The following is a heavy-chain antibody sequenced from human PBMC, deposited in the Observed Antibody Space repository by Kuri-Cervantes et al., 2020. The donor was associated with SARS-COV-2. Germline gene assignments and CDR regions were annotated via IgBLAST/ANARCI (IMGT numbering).Heavy chain of an antibody. CDR1: GGSISSYY. J-gene: IGHJ4*02. CDR2: IYYSGST. CDR3: ATGSYYVAYDY. Sequence: ESLKISCTVSGGSISSYYWSWIRQPPGKGLEWIGYIYYSGSTNYNPSLKSRVTISVDTSKNQFSLKLSSVTAADTAVYYCATGSYYVAYDYWGQGTLVTVSS. V-gene: IGHV4-59*01. D-gene: IGHD1-26*01.